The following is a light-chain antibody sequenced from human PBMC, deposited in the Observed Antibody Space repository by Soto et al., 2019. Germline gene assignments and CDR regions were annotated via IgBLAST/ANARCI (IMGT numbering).Light chain of an antibody. CDR1: QSVRSNY. CDR3: QHYDGSPRT. Sequence: ETVLTQSPGTVSLSPGERATLSCTTSQSVRSNYLAGYQQKPGQAPRLLIYGVFNRATGIPDRFSGSGSGTDFTLTISGLEPEDSAVYYCQHYDGSPRTFGQGTKVEI. J-gene: IGKJ2*01. V-gene: IGKV3-20*01. CDR2: GVF.